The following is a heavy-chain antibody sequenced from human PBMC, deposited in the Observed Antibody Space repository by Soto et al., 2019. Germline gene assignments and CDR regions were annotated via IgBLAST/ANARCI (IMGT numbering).Heavy chain of an antibody. D-gene: IGHD2-2*01. J-gene: IGHJ4*02. CDR3: ARDCSSARCYGGHFDS. V-gene: IGHV3-21*01. Sequence: EVQLLESGGGLVKPGGSLRLSCAASGFTFSNYGMNWVRQAPGKGLEWVSSISSSSSYMYYADSVKGRFTISRDNAKKLLYRQGNSRRAEETAVYYCARDCSSARCYGGHFDSWGQGTLVTVSS. CDR1: GFTFSNYG. CDR2: ISSSSSYM.